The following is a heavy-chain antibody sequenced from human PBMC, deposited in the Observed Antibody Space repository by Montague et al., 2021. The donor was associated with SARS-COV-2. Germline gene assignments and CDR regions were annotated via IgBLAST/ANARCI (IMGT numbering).Heavy chain of an antibody. V-gene: IGHV4-39*01. Sequence: SETLSLTCTASGGSISSSSYYWGWIRQPPGKGLEWIGSIYYSGSTYYNPSLKSRVTISVDTSKNQFSLKLSSVTAADTAVYYRARHSGRDTIFGVVIIPDAFDIWGQGTMVTVSS. D-gene: IGHD3-3*01. CDR2: IYYSGST. J-gene: IGHJ3*02. CDR3: ARHSGRDTIFGVVIIPDAFDI. CDR1: GGSISSSSYY.